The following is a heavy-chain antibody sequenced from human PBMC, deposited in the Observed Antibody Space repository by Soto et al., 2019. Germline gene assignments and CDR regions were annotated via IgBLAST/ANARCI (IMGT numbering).Heavy chain of an antibody. Sequence: GGSLRLSCAASGFTFRNYAMSWVRQAPGKGLEWVSSLSGDSSDRYYAASVLGRFTLSRDYSKNTLFLQMNSLRVEDTAVYYCAKRCSGSSSMGCPDYWGQGTLVTVSS. CDR3: AKRCSGSSSMGCPDY. CDR1: GFTFRNYA. CDR2: LSGDSSDR. D-gene: IGHD6-6*01. J-gene: IGHJ4*02. V-gene: IGHV3-23*01.